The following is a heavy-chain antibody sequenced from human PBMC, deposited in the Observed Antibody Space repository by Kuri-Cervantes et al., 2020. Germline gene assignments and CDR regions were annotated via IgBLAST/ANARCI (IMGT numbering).Heavy chain of an antibody. V-gene: IGHV1-24*01. CDR2: FDPEDGET. CDR3: ATTPSGSGWYWFDP. CDR1: GYTLTELS. J-gene: IGHJ5*02. Sequence: ASVKVSCKVSGYTLTELSMHWVRQAPGKGLEWMGGFDPEDGETIYAQKFQGRVTMTEDKSTDTAYMELSSLRSEDTAVYYCATTPSGSGWYWFDPWGQGTLVTSPQ. D-gene: IGHD6-19*01.